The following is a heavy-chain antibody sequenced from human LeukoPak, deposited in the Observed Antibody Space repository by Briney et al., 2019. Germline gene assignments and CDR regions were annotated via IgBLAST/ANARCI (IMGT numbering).Heavy chain of an antibody. CDR3: ARGPTPNDYGDYGSDYYYGMDV. Sequence: GGSLRLSCAASGFTFSSYGMHWVRQAPGKGLEWVAVIWYDGSIKYYADSVKGRFTISRDNSKNTLYLQMNSLRAEDTAVYYCARGPTPNDYGDYGSDYYYGMDVWGQGTTVTVSS. D-gene: IGHD4-17*01. V-gene: IGHV3-33*01. CDR2: IWYDGSIK. CDR1: GFTFSSYG. J-gene: IGHJ6*02.